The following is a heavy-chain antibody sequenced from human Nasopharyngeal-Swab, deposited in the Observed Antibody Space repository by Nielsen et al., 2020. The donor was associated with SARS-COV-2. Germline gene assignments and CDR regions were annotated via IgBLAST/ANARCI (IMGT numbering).Heavy chain of an antibody. D-gene: IGHD3-22*01. CDR1: GFTFSSYG. Sequence: GWFLRPSWSASGFTFSSYGMHWVRQAPGKGLEWVAVISYDGSNKYYADSVKGRFTISRDNSKNTLYLQMNSLRAEDTAVYYCAKDYYDSSGYYYPLRFDYWGQGTLVTVSS. CDR2: ISYDGSNK. J-gene: IGHJ4*02. V-gene: IGHV3-30*18. CDR3: AKDYYDSSGYYYPLRFDY.